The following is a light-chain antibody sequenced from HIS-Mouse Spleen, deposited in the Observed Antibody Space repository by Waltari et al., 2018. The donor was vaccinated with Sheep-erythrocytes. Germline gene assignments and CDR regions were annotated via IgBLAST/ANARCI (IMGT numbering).Light chain of an antibody. J-gene: IGLJ3*02. CDR1: SSDVGGYNY. CDR3: SSYTSSSTWV. V-gene: IGLV2-14*03. CDR2: DVI. Sequence: QSALTQRASVSGSPGQSITISCTGTSSDVGGYNYVSWYQQHPGKAPKLMIYDVINRPSGVSNRFSGSKSGNTASLTISGLQAEDEADYYCSSYTSSSTWVFGGGTKLTVL.